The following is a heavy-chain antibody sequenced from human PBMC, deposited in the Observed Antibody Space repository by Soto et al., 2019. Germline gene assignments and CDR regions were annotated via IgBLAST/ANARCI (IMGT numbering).Heavy chain of an antibody. D-gene: IGHD2-21*02. V-gene: IGHV1-2*04. CDR1: GYTFTTYY. CDR3: ARDRRATAVIGPTDTMDV. CDR2: INPSSGGT. J-gene: IGHJ6*02. Sequence: GASVKVSCKAAGYTFTTYYIHWVRQAPGRGLEWMGWINPSSGGTNYAQRFQGWVTMTRDTSISTAYMELNRLKSDDTAVYYCARDRRATAVIGPTDTMDVWGQGTKVTVYS.